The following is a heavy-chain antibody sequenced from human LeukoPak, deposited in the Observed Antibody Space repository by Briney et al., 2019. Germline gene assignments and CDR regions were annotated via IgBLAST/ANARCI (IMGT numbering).Heavy chain of an antibody. J-gene: IGHJ5*02. D-gene: IGHD2/OR15-2a*01. Sequence: PSETLSLTCNVSGGSISSYYWSWIRQPAGKGLEWIGRIYTSGSTNYNPSLKSRVTMSVDTSKNQLSLKLSSVTAADTAVYYCARDLSVGWFDPWGQGTLVTVSS. CDR2: IYTSGST. V-gene: IGHV4-4*07. CDR1: GGSISSYY. CDR3: ARDLSVGWFDP.